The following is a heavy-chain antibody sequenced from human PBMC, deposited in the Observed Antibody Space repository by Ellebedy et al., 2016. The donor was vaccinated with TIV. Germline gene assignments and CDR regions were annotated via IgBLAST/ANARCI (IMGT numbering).Heavy chain of an antibody. D-gene: IGHD1-1*01. CDR2: MYYSGTT. V-gene: IGHV4-39*07. J-gene: IGHJ4*02. Sequence: MPSETLSLTCTVSGGSISSSSFFWGWIRQPPGRGLEWVANMYYSGTTFYNPSLTRQLTISMNTSKNQFSLNLSSVTAADTAVYYCARVLRAGRDGDFFDAWGQGTLVTVSS. CDR1: GGSISSSSFF. CDR3: ARVLRAGRDGDFFDA.